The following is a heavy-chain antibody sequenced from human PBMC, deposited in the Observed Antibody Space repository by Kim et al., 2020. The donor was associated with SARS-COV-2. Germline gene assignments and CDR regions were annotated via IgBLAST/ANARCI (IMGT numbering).Heavy chain of an antibody. J-gene: IGHJ3*02. Sequence: SETLSLTCTVSGGSISSSSYYWGWIRQPPGKGLEWIGSIYYSGSTYYNPSLKSRITISVDTSKNQFSLKLSSVTAADTAVYYCARGTTVPHGAFDIWGQGTMVTVSS. D-gene: IGHD4-17*01. CDR1: GGSISSSSYY. CDR3: ARGTTVPHGAFDI. V-gene: IGHV4-39*01. CDR2: IYYSGST.